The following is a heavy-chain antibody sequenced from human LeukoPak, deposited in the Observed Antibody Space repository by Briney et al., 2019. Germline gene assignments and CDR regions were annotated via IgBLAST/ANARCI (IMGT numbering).Heavy chain of an antibody. V-gene: IGHV1-46*01. D-gene: IGHD6-13*01. CDR3: ARAVGQQLVLQFDP. CDR1: GYTFTSYY. CDR2: INPSGGTT. Sequence: ASVKVSCKASGYTFTSYYMHWVRQAPGQGLEWMGLINPSGGTTRYAQKFQGRVTMTRDLSTSTDYMELSSLRSDDTAVYYCARAVGQQLVLQFDPWGQGTLVTVSS. J-gene: IGHJ5*02.